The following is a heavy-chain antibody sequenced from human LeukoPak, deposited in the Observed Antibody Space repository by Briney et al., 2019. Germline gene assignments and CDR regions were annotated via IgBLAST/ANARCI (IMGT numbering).Heavy chain of an antibody. D-gene: IGHD1-1*01. J-gene: IGHJ4*02. CDR3: ARAPPTGYYFDY. V-gene: IGHV3-7*03. Sequence: GGSLRLSCAASGFTLSSYTVNWVRQAPGKGLEWVANVKQDGSEKYYVDSVKGRFTISRDNAKNSLYLQMNSLRAEDTAVYYCARAPPTGYYFDYWGQGTLVTVSS. CDR2: VKQDGSEK. CDR1: GFTLSSYT.